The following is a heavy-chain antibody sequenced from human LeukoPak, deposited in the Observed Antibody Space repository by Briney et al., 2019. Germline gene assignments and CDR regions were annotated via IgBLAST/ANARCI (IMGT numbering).Heavy chain of an antibody. V-gene: IGHV1-69*13. D-gene: IGHD3-22*01. CDR3: ASGYYYDSSEAPDDAFDI. Sequence: SVKVSCKASGGTFSSYAISWVRQAPGQGLEWMGGIIPIFGTANYAQKFQGRVTITADESTSTAYMELSSLRSEDTAVYYCASGYYYDSSEAPDDAFDIWGQGTMVTVSS. CDR1: GGTFSSYA. J-gene: IGHJ3*02. CDR2: IIPIFGTA.